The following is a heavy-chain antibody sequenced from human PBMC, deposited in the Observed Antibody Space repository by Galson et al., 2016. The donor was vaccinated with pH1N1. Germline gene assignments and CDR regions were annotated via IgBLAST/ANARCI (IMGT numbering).Heavy chain of an antibody. CDR1: GYSFTNSW. J-gene: IGHJ4*02. CDR2: IYPADSDS. CDR3: VTDPNESTGYTMPY. Sequence: QSGAEVKKPGDSLKISCQASGYSFTNSWIGWVRQMPGKGLEWMGIIYPADSDSRYGPSFQGQVTFSADKSIKTAYLQGNSLKVSDTAMYYCVTDPNESTGYTMPYWGQGCQVVVSP. D-gene: IGHD3-22*01. V-gene: IGHV5-51*01.